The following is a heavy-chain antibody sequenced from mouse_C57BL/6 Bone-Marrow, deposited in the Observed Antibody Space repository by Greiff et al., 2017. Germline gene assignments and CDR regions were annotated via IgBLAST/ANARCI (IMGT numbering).Heavy chain of an antibody. CDR3: ASYDYGSSPAWFAY. V-gene: IGHV1-55*01. D-gene: IGHD1-1*01. Sequence: VQLQQPGAELVKPGASVKMSCKASGYTFTSYWITWVKQRPGQGLEWIGDIYPGSGSTNYNEKFKSKATLTVDTSSSTAYMQLSSLTSEDSAVYYCASYDYGSSPAWFAYWGQGTLVTVSA. CDR2: IYPGSGST. J-gene: IGHJ3*01. CDR1: GYTFTSYW.